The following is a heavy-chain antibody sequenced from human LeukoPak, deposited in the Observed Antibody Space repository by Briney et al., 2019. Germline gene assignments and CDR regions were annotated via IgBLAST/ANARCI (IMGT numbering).Heavy chain of an antibody. CDR1: GFTFSSYA. V-gene: IGHV3-23*01. Sequence: GGSLRLSCAASGFTFSSYAMSWIRQAPGKGLEWVSAISGSGGSTYYADSVKGRFTISRDNSKNTLYLQMSSLRAEDTAVYYCAKEHQWELHFDYWGQEPWSPSPQ. J-gene: IGHJ4*01. CDR2: ISGSGGST. D-gene: IGHD1-26*01. CDR3: AKEHQWELHFDY.